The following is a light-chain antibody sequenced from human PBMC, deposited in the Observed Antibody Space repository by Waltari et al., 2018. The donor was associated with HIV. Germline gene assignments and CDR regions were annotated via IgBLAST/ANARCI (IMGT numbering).Light chain of an antibody. CDR1: SSDVGAYNY. V-gene: IGLV2-11*01. CDR2: EVS. CDR3: CSYAGIHTYV. J-gene: IGLJ1*01. Sequence: QSALTQPRSVSGSPGQSVTISCTGTSSDVGAYNYVSWYQQHPGKAPKVMLYEVSKRPSGVPDRFSGSKSGNTASLTISGLQAEDEADYYCCSYAGIHTYVFGTGTKVTVL.